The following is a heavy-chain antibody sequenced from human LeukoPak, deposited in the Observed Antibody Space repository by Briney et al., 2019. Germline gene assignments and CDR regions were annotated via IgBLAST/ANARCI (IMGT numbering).Heavy chain of an antibody. D-gene: IGHD3-9*01. CDR2: IFHSGST. J-gene: IGHJ4*02. CDR1: GGSISSSTW. Sequence: SGTLSLTCAVSGGSISSSTWWSWVRLPPGKGLEWIGEIFHSGSTNFNPSLKSRLTMSVDEPKHEFSLKLTSVTAADTAVYYCASGGLVSRYLDHWGRGTLVTVSS. CDR3: ASGGLVSRYLDH. V-gene: IGHV4-4*02.